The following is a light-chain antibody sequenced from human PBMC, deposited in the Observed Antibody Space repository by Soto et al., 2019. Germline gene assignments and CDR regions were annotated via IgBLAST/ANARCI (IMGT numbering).Light chain of an antibody. J-gene: IGLJ1*01. Sequence: QSVLTQPASVSGSAGQSIAISCTGSSSDVGIYNYASWYQQHPGKVPKLIIYEVTSRPSGVSIRFSGSKSGNTASLAISGLQPEDEADYYCSSYTTSSTRVFGTGTKVTVL. CDR1: SSDVGIYNY. CDR3: SSYTTSSTRV. V-gene: IGLV2-14*01. CDR2: EVT.